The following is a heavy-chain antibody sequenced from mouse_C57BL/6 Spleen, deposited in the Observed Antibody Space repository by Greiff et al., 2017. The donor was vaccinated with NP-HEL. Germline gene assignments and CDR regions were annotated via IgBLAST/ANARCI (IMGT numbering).Heavy chain of an antibody. J-gene: IGHJ1*03. CDR3: ARPSYYGSRYDWYFDV. D-gene: IGHD1-1*01. V-gene: IGHV5-17*01. Sequence: EVQLVESGGGVVKPGGSLKLSCAASGFTFSDYGMHWVRQAPEKGLEWVAYISSGSSTIYYADTVKGRFTITRDNAKNTLFLQMTSLRSEETAVYYCARPSYYGSRYDWYFDVWGTGTTVTVSS. CDR1: GFTFSDYG. CDR2: ISSGSSTI.